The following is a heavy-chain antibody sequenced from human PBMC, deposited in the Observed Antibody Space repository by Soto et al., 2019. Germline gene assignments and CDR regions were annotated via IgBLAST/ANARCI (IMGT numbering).Heavy chain of an antibody. V-gene: IGHV1-69*13. Sequence: SVKVSCKASGGTFSSYAISWVRQAPGQGLEWMGGIIPIFGTANYAQKFQGRVTITADESMSTAYMELSSLRSEDTAVYYCAREVKWLRLVTYYYYGMDVWGQGTTVTVSS. J-gene: IGHJ6*02. CDR2: IIPIFGTA. CDR1: GGTFSSYA. CDR3: AREVKWLRLVTYYYYGMDV. D-gene: IGHD5-12*01.